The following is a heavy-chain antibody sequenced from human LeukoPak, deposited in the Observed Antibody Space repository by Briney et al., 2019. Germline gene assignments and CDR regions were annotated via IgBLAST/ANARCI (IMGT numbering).Heavy chain of an antibody. J-gene: IGHJ4*02. D-gene: IGHD2-15*01. Sequence: SETLSLTCTVSGGSITNHFWSWIRQPPGKGLQWIGHISSTVDARYSSSLRSRVTVSLGTSKSQFSLHLKYVTAADTAVYFCARFSSGCSGASCYLNAWGQGTLVTVSS. CDR3: ARFSSGCSGASCYLNA. CDR2: ISSTVDA. CDR1: GGSITNHF. V-gene: IGHV4-59*11.